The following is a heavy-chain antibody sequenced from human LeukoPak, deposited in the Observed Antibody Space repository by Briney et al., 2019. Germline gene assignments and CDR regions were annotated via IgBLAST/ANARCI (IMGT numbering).Heavy chain of an antibody. Sequence: SETLSLTCTVSGGSISSSSSYWGWIRQPPGKGLEWLGSIYYSGSSYYNPSVKGQVTISVNTSKTQYPLKLRSVSATPTASYYCARDRGVVPAAMYWFDPWGQGTLVTVSS. CDR2: IYYSGSS. CDR3: ARDRGVVPAAMYWFDP. CDR1: GGSISSSSSY. D-gene: IGHD2-2*01. J-gene: IGHJ5*02. V-gene: IGHV4-39*06.